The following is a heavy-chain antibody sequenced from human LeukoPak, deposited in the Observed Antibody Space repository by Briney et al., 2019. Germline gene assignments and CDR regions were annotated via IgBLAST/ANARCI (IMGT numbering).Heavy chain of an antibody. D-gene: IGHD3-3*01. V-gene: IGHV4-34*01. J-gene: IGHJ4*02. CDR1: GGSFSGYY. CDR3: ARGRRFTYY. Sequence: SETLSLTCAVYGGSFSGYYWSWIRQPPGKGLEWIGEINHSGSTNYNPSLKSRVTISVDTSKNQISLKLSSVTAADTAVYYCARGRRFTYYWGQGTLVTVSS. CDR2: INHSGST.